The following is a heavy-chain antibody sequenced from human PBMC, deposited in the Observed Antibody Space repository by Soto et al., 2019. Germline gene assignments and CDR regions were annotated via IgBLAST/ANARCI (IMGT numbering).Heavy chain of an antibody. CDR1: GFTFSDYY. V-gene: IGHV3-11*06. D-gene: IGHD3-10*01. J-gene: IGHJ3*02. Sequence: GGSLRLSCAASGFTFSDYYMSWIRQAPGKGLEWVSYISSSSSYTNYADSVKGRFTISRDNAKNSLYLQMNSLRAEDTAVYYCARAYYYGSGSYPGAFDIWGQGTMVTVSS. CDR2: ISSSSSYT. CDR3: ARAYYYGSGSYPGAFDI.